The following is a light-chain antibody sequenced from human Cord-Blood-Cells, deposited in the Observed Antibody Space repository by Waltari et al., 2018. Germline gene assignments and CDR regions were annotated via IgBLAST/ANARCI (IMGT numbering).Light chain of an antibody. Sequence: EIVLTQSPGTLSLSPGARATLSCRASQSVSSSYLAWYQQKPGQAPRLLIYGASSRATGIPDRFSGSGSGTDFTLTISRLEPEDFAVYYCQQLRTFGQGTKVEIK. CDR2: GAS. CDR3: QQLRT. V-gene: IGKV3-20*01. J-gene: IGKJ1*01. CDR1: QSVSSSY.